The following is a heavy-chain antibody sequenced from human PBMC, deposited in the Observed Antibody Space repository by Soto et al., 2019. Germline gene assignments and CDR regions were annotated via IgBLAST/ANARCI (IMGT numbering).Heavy chain of an antibody. CDR1: GYTFTSYG. Sequence: GASVKVSCKASGYTFTSYGISWVRQAPGQGLEWMGWISAYNGNTNYAQKLQGRVTMTTDKSTSTAYMELRSLRSDDTAVYYCARDISSLILRFLEWLPTAGIDYYYYGMDVWGQGTTVTVSS. CDR3: ARDISSLILRFLEWLPTAGIDYYYYGMDV. D-gene: IGHD3-3*01. V-gene: IGHV1-18*01. CDR2: ISAYNGNT. J-gene: IGHJ6*02.